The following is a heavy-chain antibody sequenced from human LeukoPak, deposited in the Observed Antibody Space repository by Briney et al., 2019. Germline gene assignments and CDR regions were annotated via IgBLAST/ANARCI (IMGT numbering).Heavy chain of an antibody. CDR3: ARAISDWPSYYFDL. V-gene: IGHV4-59*02. Sequence: PSETLSLTCTVSGASVSLFYWTWIRQPPGKGLEWIGYIHDSDNSKYNPSLKSRVTMAADTSKPQFSLTLTSVSTADTAVYYCARAISDWPSYYFDLWGQGIPVTVSS. CDR2: IHDSDNS. CDR1: GASVSLFY. J-gene: IGHJ4*02. D-gene: IGHD1-26*01.